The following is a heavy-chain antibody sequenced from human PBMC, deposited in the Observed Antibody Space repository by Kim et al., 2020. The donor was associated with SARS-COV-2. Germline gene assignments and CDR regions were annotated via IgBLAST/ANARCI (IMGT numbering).Heavy chain of an antibody. CDR3: ARETQQLGFDY. CDR2: P. V-gene: IGHV1-2*04. Sequence: PNDEKQFQGWVTMTRDTSISTAYMELSSLRSDDTAVYYCARETQQLGFDYWGQGTLVTVSS. J-gene: IGHJ4*02. D-gene: IGHD6-13*01.